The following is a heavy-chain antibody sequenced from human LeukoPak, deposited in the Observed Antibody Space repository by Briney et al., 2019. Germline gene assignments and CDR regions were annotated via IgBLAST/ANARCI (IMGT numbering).Heavy chain of an antibody. V-gene: IGHV4-59*01. CDR2: IYYSGST. D-gene: IGHD5-18*01. CDR3: ARGATVVDY. CDR1: GGSISSYY. Sequence: SETLSLTCTVPGGSISSYYWSWIRQPPGKGLEWIGYIYYSGSTNYNPSLKSRVTISVDTSKNQFSLKLSSVTAADTAVYYCARGATVVDYWGQGTLVTVSS. J-gene: IGHJ4*02.